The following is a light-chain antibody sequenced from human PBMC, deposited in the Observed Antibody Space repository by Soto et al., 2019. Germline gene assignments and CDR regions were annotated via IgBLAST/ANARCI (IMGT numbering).Light chain of an antibody. V-gene: IGKV3-20*01. CDR2: GAS. CDR1: QSVSSSY. Sequence: EIVLTQSPGTLSLSPGERATLSCRASQSVSSSYLAWYQQKPGQAPRLLIYGASSRATGIPDRFSGSGSGTDFTLTIRRLEPEDFAVYYCHQYGSSPYTFGQGNKLEIQ. J-gene: IGKJ2*01. CDR3: HQYGSSPYT.